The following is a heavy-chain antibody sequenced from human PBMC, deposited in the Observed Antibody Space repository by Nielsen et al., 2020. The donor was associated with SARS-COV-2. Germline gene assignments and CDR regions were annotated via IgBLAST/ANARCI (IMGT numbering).Heavy chain of an antibody. CDR2: ISGSSDTI. CDR3: ARLSSSSWYFDY. V-gene: IGHV3-48*02. CDR1: GFTFDSYS. J-gene: IGHJ4*02. D-gene: IGHD6-13*01. Sequence: GESLKISCVASGFTFDSYSMNWVRQAPGKGLEWLSYISGSSDTIYYADSLTGRFTISRDNAKSSLYLQMSSLRDEDTAVYYCARLSSSSWYFDYWGQGTLVTVSS.